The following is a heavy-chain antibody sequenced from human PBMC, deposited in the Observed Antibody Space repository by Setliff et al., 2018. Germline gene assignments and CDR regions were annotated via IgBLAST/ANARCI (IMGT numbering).Heavy chain of an antibody. J-gene: IGHJ6*04. D-gene: IGHD3-3*02. CDR3: ARDGLGAFSLRSMDV. V-gene: IGHV4-61*01. CDR1: GGSIRSSYYY. Sequence: KPSETLSLTCTVSGGSIRSSYYYWGWIRQPPGKGLEWIGYIDYSGSTNYNPSLKSRVTISLDTSKNQFSLQLSSVTAADTAVYYCARDGLGAFSLRSMDVWGKGTTVTVPQ. CDR2: IDYSGST.